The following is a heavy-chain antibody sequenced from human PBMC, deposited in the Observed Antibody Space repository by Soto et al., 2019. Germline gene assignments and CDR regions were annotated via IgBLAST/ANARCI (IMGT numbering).Heavy chain of an antibody. Sequence: PSETLSLTCTVSGGSISSYYWSWIRQPPGKGLEWLGYMYYSGGTNYNPSLKSRVTISVDTSKNQFSLKLRSVTAADTAVYYCARAIVSVFRFDPWGQGTLVTVSS. V-gene: IGHV4-59*01. CDR2: MYYSGGT. J-gene: IGHJ5*02. D-gene: IGHD3-22*01. CDR3: ARAIVSVFRFDP. CDR1: GGSISSYY.